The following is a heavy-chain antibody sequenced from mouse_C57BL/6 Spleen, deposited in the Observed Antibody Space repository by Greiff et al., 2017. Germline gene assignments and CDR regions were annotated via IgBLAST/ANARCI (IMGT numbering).Heavy chain of an antibody. D-gene: IGHD2-5*01. CDR1: GFNIKNTY. Sequence: EVQLQQSVAELVRPGASVKLSCTASGFNIKNTYMHWVKQRPEQGLEWIGRIDPANGNTTYAPKLQGKATITADTASNTAYLQLSSLTSEDTAIYYCARSYYSNYEGMDYWGQGTSVTVSS. CDR3: ARSYYSNYEGMDY. V-gene: IGHV14-3*01. CDR2: IDPANGNT. J-gene: IGHJ4*01.